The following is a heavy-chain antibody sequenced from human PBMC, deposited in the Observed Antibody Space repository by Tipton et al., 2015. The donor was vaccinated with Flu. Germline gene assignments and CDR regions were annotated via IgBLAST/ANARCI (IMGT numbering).Heavy chain of an antibody. Sequence: TLSLTCAVSGYSISVDSYWGWIRQPPGKGLEWIASIFHSGSTYHNPSLKSRVTLSVDTSKNRLSLKLASVTAADTATYYCARSGYAYGLYFFDHWGQGTLVTVSS. J-gene: IGHJ4*02. V-gene: IGHV4-38-2*01. D-gene: IGHD5-12*01. CDR2: IFHSGST. CDR1: GYSISVDSY. CDR3: ARSGYAYGLYFFDH.